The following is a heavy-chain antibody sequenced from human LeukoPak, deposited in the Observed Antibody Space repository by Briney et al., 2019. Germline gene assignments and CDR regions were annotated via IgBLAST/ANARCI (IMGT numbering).Heavy chain of an antibody. CDR3: ARRAGAYSHPYDY. D-gene: IGHD4/OR15-4a*01. J-gene: IGHJ4*02. CDR1: GFTFSSYW. V-gene: IGHV3-7*03. Sequence: GGSLRLSCAASGFTFSSYWMSWVRQAPGKGLEWVANIKQDGSEKYYVDSAKGRFTISRDNSKNTLYLQMNSLRAEDTAVYYCARRAGAYSHPYDYWGQGTLVTVSS. CDR2: IKQDGSEK.